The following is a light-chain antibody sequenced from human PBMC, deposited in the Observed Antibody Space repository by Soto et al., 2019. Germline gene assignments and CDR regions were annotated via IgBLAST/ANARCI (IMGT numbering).Light chain of an antibody. CDR2: EVT. Sequence: QSVLTQPASVSGSPGQSITISCTGTSSDVGGYNYVSWYQQHPGKAPKLMIFEVTNRPSGVSNRFSGSKSGNTASLTISGLQAEDEADYSCRSYTSTSTLEVFGGGTKLTVL. V-gene: IGLV2-14*01. J-gene: IGLJ2*01. CDR3: RSYTSTSTLEV. CDR1: SSDVGGYNY.